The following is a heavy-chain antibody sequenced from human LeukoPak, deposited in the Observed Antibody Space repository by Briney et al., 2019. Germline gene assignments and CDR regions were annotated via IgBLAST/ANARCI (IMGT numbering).Heavy chain of an antibody. CDR1: GGSISSYY. CDR2: IYYSGST. V-gene: IGHV4-59*01. CDR3: ARDLYTSGSGSYYNNWFDP. J-gene: IGHJ5*02. Sequence: SETLSLTCTVSGGSISSYYWSWIRQPPGKGLEWIGTIYYSGSTYYNPSLKSRVTVSVDTSKNQFSLKLSSVTAADTAVYYCARDLYTSGSGSYYNNWFDPWGQGTLVTVSS. D-gene: IGHD3-10*01.